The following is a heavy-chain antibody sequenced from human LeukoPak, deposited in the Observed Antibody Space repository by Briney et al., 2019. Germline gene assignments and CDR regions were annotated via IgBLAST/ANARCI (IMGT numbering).Heavy chain of an antibody. CDR2: IYTSGNT. Sequence: SETLSLTCTVSGGSIISTSYFWNWIRQPAGKGLEWVGRIYTSGNTNYNPSLKSRVTISVDTSKNQFSLKLSSVTAADTAVYYCARVPLFCSSTSCYADYFDYWGQGTLVTVSS. CDR1: GGSIISTSYF. V-gene: IGHV4-61*02. J-gene: IGHJ4*02. D-gene: IGHD2-2*01. CDR3: ARVPLFCSSTSCYADYFDY.